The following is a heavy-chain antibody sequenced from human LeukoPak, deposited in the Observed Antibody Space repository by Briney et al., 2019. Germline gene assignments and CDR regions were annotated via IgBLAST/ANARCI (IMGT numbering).Heavy chain of an antibody. CDR1: GYTFTSYG. CDR2: ISAYNGNT. D-gene: IGHD3-22*01. J-gene: IGHJ4*02. Sequence: ASVNVSCKASGYTFTSYGIGWVRQAPGQGLEWVGWISAYNGNTNYAQKLQGRVTMTTDTSTSTAYMELRSLRSDDTAVYYCARGRYYDSSGPLDFDYWGQGTLVTVSS. CDR3: ARGRYYDSSGPLDFDY. V-gene: IGHV1-18*01.